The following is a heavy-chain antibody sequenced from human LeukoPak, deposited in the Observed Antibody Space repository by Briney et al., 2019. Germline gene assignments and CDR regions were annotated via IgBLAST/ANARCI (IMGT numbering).Heavy chain of an antibody. CDR1: GYTFTSYD. CDR2: MNPNSGNT. D-gene: IGHD5-12*01. V-gene: IGHV1-8*01. CDR3: ARGWRVRGYSGYDFDY. J-gene: IGHJ4*02. Sequence: RASVKVSCKASGYTFTSYDINWVRQATGQGLEWMGWMNPNSGNTGYAQKFQGRVTMTRNTSISTAYMELSSLRSEDTAVYYCARGWRVRGYSGYDFDYWGQGTLVTVSS.